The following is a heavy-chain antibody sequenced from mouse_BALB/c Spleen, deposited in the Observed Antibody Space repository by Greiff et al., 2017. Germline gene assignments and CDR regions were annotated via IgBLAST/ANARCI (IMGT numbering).Heavy chain of an antibody. CDR2: INPSNGGT. J-gene: IGHJ4*01. CDR3: TRRGELGPLYYYAMDY. V-gene: IGHV1S81*02. D-gene: IGHD4-1*01. CDR1: GYTFTSYY. Sequence: QVQLQQSGAELVKPGASVKLSCKASGYTFTSYYMYWVKQRPGQGLEWIGEINPSNGGTNFNEKFKSKATLTVDKSSSTAYMQLSSLTSEDSAVYYCTRRGELGPLYYYAMDYWGQGTSVTVSS.